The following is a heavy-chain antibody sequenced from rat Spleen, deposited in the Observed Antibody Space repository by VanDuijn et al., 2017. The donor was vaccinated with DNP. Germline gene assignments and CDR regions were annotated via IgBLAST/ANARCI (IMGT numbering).Heavy chain of an antibody. CDR3: ALGLHGDA. V-gene: IGHV5S13*01. CDR1: GFTFSKYG. CDR2: ISPSGGST. J-gene: IGHJ4*01. Sequence: EVQLVESGGDLVQSGRSLKLSCAASGFTFSKYGMAWVRQAPTQGLEWVASISPSGGSTYYRDSVKGRFTVSRDNAKSSLYLQMNSLRSEDTATYYCALGLHGDAWGQGTSVTVSS. D-gene: IGHD3-6*01.